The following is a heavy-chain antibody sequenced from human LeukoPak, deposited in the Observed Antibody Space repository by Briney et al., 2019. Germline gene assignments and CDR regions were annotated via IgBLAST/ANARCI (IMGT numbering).Heavy chain of an antibody. CDR2: ISSSSTTI. D-gene: IGHD7-27*01. CDR1: GFTFSDYG. Sequence: GGSLRLSCAASGFTFSDYGMNWVRQAPGKGLEWVSYISSSSTTIHYADSVKGRFTISRDNAKNSLYLQMHSLRDEDTAVYYCARRNWGDFDYWGQGTLVTVSS. J-gene: IGHJ4*02. CDR3: ARRNWGDFDY. V-gene: IGHV3-48*02.